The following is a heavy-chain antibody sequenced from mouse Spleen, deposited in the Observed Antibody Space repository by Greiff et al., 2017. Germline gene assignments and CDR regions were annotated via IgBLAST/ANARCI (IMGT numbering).Heavy chain of an antibody. Sequence: DVQLVESGGGLVKPGGSLKLSCAASGFTFSSYGMSWVRQTPEKRLEWVATISGGGSYTYYPDSVKGRFTISRDNAKNNLYLQMSSLRSEDTALYYCARQTTVVATNAMDYWGQGTSVTVSS. J-gene: IGHJ4*01. D-gene: IGHD1-1*01. CDR2: ISGGGSYT. CDR1: GFTFSSYG. CDR3: ARQTTVVATNAMDY. V-gene: IGHV5-9-2*01.